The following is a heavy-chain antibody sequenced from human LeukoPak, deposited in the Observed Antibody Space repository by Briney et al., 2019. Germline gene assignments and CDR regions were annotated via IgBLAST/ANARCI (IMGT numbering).Heavy chain of an antibody. D-gene: IGHD5-12*01. CDR1: GFTFSGSA. CDR3: TAIVATSGGVDY. V-gene: IGHV3-73*01. CDR2: IRSKANSYAT. Sequence: AGGSLKLSCAASGFTFSGSAMHWVRQASGKGLEWVGRIRSKANSYATAYAASVKGRFTISRDDSKNTAYLQMNSLKTEDTAVYYCTAIVATSGGVDYWGQGTPVSVSS. J-gene: IGHJ4*02.